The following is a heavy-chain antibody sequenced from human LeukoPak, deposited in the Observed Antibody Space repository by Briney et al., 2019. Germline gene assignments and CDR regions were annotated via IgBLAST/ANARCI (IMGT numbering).Heavy chain of an antibody. D-gene: IGHD6-13*01. Sequence: PSETLSLTCTVSGGSISTYYWSWIRQPPGKGLEYIGYVYNSGSTNYNPSLKSRLTISVDTSKNQFSLKLTSVTAADTAVYYCARQVYGAAGRFDTWGQGTLVTVAS. J-gene: IGHJ5*02. CDR1: GGSISTYY. CDR3: ARQVYGAAGRFDT. V-gene: IGHV4-59*08. CDR2: VYNSGST.